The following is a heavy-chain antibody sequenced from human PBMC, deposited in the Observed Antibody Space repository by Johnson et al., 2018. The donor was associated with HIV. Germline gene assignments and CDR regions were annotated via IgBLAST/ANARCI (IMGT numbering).Heavy chain of an antibody. D-gene: IGHD3-10*01. V-gene: IGHV3-7*01. J-gene: IGHJ3*02. Sequence: VQLVESGGGLVQPGGSLRLSCAASGFTFSNHHMTWVRQAPGKGLEWVANIKQDGSEKYYVDSVKGRFTISRDNAKNSLYLQMNSLRAEDTAVYYCASSWFGELSYAFDIWGQGTMVTVSS. CDR1: GFTFSNHH. CDR3: ASSWFGELSYAFDI. CDR2: IKQDGSEK.